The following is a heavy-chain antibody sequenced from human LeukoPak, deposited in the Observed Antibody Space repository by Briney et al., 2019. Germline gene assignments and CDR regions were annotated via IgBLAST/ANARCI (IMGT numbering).Heavy chain of an antibody. CDR1: GFTFSSYW. CDR3: ARVAGRSTSPSYFDY. J-gene: IGHJ4*02. Sequence: GGSLRLSCAASGFTFSSYWMSWVRQAPGKGLEWVANIKQDESEKYYVDSVKGRFTISRDNAKNSLYLQMNSLRAEDTAVYYCARVAGRSTSPSYFDYWGQGTLVTVSS. D-gene: IGHD2-2*01. V-gene: IGHV3-7*01. CDR2: IKQDESEK.